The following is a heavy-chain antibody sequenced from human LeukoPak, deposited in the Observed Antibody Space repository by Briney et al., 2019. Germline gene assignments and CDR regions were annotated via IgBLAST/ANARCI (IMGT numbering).Heavy chain of an antibody. CDR3: AREPKGLFDY. CDR2: IYYSGST. Sequence: PSETLSLTCTVSGGSISSSSYYWGWIRQPPGQGLEWIGSIYYSGSTYYNPSLKSRVTISVDTSKNQFSLKLSSVTAADTAVYYCAREPKGLFDYWGQGTLVTVSS. V-gene: IGHV4-39*07. J-gene: IGHJ4*02. CDR1: GGSISSSSYY.